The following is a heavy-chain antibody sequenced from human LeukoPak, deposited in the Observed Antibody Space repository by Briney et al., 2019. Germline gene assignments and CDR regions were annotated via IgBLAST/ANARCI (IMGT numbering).Heavy chain of an antibody. V-gene: IGHV3-48*02. J-gene: IGHJ4*02. CDR1: GFTFRSYS. CDR2: ISTTSNTI. D-gene: IGHD6-13*01. Sequence: GSLRLSCAASGFTFRSYSMHWVRQAPGKGLEWVSGISTTSNTIYYADSVKGRFTISRDNAKNSLYLQMSGLGDEDTAVYFCARARYSSSWYLDYWGQGALVTVSS. CDR3: ARARYSSSWYLDY.